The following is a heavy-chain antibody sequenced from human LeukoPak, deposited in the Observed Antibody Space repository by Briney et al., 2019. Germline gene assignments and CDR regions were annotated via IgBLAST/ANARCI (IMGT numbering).Heavy chain of an antibody. D-gene: IGHD3-22*01. J-gene: IGHJ4*02. CDR2: IFYSGTT. Sequence: PSETLSLTCTVSGDSMISSLYFWGWVRQPPGKGLEWIGSIFYSGTTYYGPSLKSRVSMSIDTSERRFSLRLTSVTASDTALYYCARQPDSNVYPRYCYYWVQGSLVTVSS. CDR1: GDSMISSLYF. V-gene: IGHV4-39*01. CDR3: ARQPDSNVYPRYCYY.